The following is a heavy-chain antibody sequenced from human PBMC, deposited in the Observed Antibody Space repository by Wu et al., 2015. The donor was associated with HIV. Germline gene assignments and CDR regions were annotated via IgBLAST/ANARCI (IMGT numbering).Heavy chain of an antibody. Sequence: QVHLLQSGAEVKKPGASVMVSCKASGYSFHTYGINWVRQAPGQGLEWMGWISANNGKTESAQRFQDRVTMTTDTSSSTAYLEVKSLRSDDTAVFYCARGGYKYGTHLQLWGQGTLLIVSS. CDR2: ISANNGKT. CDR1: GYSFHTYG. V-gene: IGHV1-18*01. CDR3: ARGGYKYGTHLQL. J-gene: IGHJ1*01. D-gene: IGHD5-18*01.